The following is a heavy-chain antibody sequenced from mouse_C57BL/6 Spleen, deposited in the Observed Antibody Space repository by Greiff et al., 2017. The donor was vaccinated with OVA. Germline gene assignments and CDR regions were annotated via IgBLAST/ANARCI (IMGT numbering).Heavy chain of an antibody. CDR2: INPSSGYT. CDR3: AILLRDCFDY. V-gene: IGHV1-4*01. J-gene: IGHJ2*01. CDR1: GYTFTSYT. Sequence: QVQLQQSGAELARPGASVKMSCKASGYTFTSYTMHWVKQRPGQGLEWIGYINPSSGYTKYNQKFKDKATLTADKSSSTAYMQLSSLTSEDSAVYYCAILLRDCFDYWGQGTTLTVSS. D-gene: IGHD1-1*01.